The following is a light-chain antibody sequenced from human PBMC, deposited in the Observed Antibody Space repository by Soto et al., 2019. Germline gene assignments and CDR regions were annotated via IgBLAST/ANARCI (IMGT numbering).Light chain of an antibody. CDR2: DVS. V-gene: IGLV2-14*03. CDR1: SSDVGGYIY. Sequence: QSVLTQPASVSGSPGQSITISCTGTSSDVGGYIYVSWYQHLPGKAPKLMICDVSVRPSGVSNRFSGSKSANTASLTISGLQAEDEADYYCSSFTSSGTLVFGTGTKLTVL. CDR3: SSFTSSGTLV. J-gene: IGLJ1*01.